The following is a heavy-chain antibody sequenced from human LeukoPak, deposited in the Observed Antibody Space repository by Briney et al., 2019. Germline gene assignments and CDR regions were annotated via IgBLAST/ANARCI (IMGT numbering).Heavy chain of an antibody. V-gene: IGHV3-21*01. D-gene: IGHD1-14*01. CDR2: ISSSSSYI. CDR1: GFTFSSYS. J-gene: IGHJ3*02. Sequence: PGGSLRLSCAASGFTFSSYSMNWVRQAPGKGLEWVSSISSSSSYIYYADSVKGRFTISRDNAKNSLYLQMNSLRAEDTAVYYCARTNHNAATGAFDIWGQGTMVTVSS. CDR3: ARTNHNAATGAFDI.